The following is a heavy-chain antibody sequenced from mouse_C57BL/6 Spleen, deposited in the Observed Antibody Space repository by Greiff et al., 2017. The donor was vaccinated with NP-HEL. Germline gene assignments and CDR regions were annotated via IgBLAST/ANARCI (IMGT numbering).Heavy chain of an antibody. CDR1: GFTFSDYY. CDR3: ARDQGAMDY. D-gene: IGHD3-2*02. CDR2: INYDGSST. Sequence: RVESEGGLVQPGSSMKLSCTASGFTFSDYYMAWVRQVPEKGLEWVANINYDGSSTYYLDSLKSRFIISRDNAKNILYLQMSSLKSEDTATYYCARDQGAMDYWGQGTSVTVSS. V-gene: IGHV5-16*01. J-gene: IGHJ4*01.